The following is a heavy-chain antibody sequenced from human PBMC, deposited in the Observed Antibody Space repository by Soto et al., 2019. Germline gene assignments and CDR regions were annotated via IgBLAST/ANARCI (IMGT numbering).Heavy chain of an antibody. J-gene: IGHJ6*02. CDR1: GGSISSGGYY. Sequence: PSETLSLTCTVSGGSISSGGYYWSWIRQHPGKGLEWIGYIYYSGSTYYNPSLKSRVTISVDTSKNQFSLKLSSVTAADTAVYYCASGSSVYYYYGMDVWGQGTTVTVSS. D-gene: IGHD3-10*01. V-gene: IGHV4-31*03. CDR3: ASGSSVYYYYGMDV. CDR2: IYYSGST.